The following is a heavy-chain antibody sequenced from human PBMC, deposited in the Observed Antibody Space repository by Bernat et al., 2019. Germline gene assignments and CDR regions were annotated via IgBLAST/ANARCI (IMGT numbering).Heavy chain of an antibody. V-gene: IGHV1-18*01. CDR3: ARSATYPYYYDSSGYEHDTPKYFDY. D-gene: IGHD3-22*01. Sequence: QVQLVQSGAEVKKPGASVKVSCKASGYTFTSYGISWVRQAPGQGLEWMGWISAYNGNTHYAQKLQGRVTMTTDTSTSTAYMELRSLRSDDTAVYYCARSATYPYYYDSSGYEHDTPKYFDYWGQGTLVTVSS. J-gene: IGHJ4*02. CDR1: GYTFTSYG. CDR2: ISAYNGNT.